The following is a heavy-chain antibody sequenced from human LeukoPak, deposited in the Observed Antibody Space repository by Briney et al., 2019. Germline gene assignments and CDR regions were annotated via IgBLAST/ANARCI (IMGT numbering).Heavy chain of an antibody. CDR1: GGSISRCY. D-gene: IGHD2-2*01. V-gene: IGHV4-59*01. CDR2: IYYSGST. J-gene: IGHJ6*03. CDR3: ARYGAVVTAAKGHYYMDV. Sequence: SETLSLTCSVSGGSISRCYWIGLRQPPGKGLEWIGYIYYSGSTNYNPSLKSRVTISVDTSKNQFSLKLSSVTAADTAVYYCARYGAVVTAAKGHYYMDVWGKGTTVTVSS.